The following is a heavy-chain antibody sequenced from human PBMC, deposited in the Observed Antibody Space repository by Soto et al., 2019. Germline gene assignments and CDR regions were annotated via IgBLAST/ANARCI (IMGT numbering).Heavy chain of an antibody. V-gene: IGHV4-30-2*01. Sequence: QLQLQESGSGLVKPSQTLSLTCAVSGGSISSGGYSWSWIRQPPGKGLEWIGYIYHSGSTYYNPSRMIRDTISVDRSKNQFSLKLSSVTAADTAVYYCARGGVGWFDPWGQGTLVTVSS. J-gene: IGHJ5*02. D-gene: IGHD3-16*01. CDR2: IYHSGST. CDR3: ARGGVGWFDP. CDR1: GGSISSGGYS.